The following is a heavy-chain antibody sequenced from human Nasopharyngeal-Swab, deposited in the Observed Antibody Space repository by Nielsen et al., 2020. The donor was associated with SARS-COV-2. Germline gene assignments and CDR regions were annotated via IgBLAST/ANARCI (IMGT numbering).Heavy chain of an antibody. CDR3: TTDFYFDY. V-gene: IGHV3-23*01. CDR1: GFSITTYG. CDR2: ISELGSGI. Sequence: LKISCAASGFSITTYGMTWVRQAPGKGLEWVSSISELGSGIYYADSVWGRFTISRDTSKNTAFLQMDSLKTEDTALYYCTTDFYFDYWGQGTLVTVSS. J-gene: IGHJ4*02.